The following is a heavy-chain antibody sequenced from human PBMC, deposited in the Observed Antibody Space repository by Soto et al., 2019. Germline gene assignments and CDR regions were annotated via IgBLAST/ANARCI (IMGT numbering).Heavy chain of an antibody. D-gene: IGHD2-2*01. J-gene: IGHJ4*02. CDR2: IYYSGST. V-gene: IGHV4-39*01. CDR3: ARRRQIVVVPAALFDY. CDR1: GGSISSSSYY. Sequence: QLQLQESGPGLVKPSETLSLTCTVSGGSISSSSYYWGWIRQPPGKGLEWIGSIYYSGSTYYNPSLKSRVTISVDTSKNQFSLKLSSVTAADTAVYYCARRRQIVVVPAALFDYWGQGTLVTVSS.